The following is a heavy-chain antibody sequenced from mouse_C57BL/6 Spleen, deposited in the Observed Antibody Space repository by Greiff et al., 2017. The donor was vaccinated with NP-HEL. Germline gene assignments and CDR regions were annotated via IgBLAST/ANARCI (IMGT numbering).Heavy chain of an antibody. CDR2: ISGGGGNT. D-gene: IGHD2-12*01. CDR3: ASQKTLYDGDYFDY. Sequence: EVKLQESGGGLVKPGGSLKLSCAASGFTFSSYTMSWVRQTPEKRLEWVATISGGGGNTYYPDSVKGRFTISRDNAKNTLYLQMSSLRSEDTALYYCASQKTLYDGDYFDYWGQGTTLTVSS. CDR1: GFTFSSYT. J-gene: IGHJ2*01. V-gene: IGHV5-9*01.